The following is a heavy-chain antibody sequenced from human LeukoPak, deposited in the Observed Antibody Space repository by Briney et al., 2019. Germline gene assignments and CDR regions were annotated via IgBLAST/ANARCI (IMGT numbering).Heavy chain of an antibody. D-gene: IGHD6-19*01. Sequence: GGSLRLSCAASGFTFSSSWMSWVRQAPGKGLEWVAFIRSDGSTKYYADSVKGRFTISRDNSRNTLYLQMNSLRAEDTAVYFCAKDEWYSSGWYLDYWGQGTLVTVSS. J-gene: IGHJ4*02. V-gene: IGHV3-30*02. CDR3: AKDEWYSSGWYLDY. CDR2: IRSDGSTK. CDR1: GFTFSSSW.